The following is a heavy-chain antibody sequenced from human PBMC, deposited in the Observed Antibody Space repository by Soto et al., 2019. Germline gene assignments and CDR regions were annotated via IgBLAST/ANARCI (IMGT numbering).Heavy chain of an antibody. J-gene: IGHJ6*01. CDR3: AKKDSAYFDSTGYHDGMEV. CDR1: VFTFSSYG. Sequence: VGSLRLSCASSVFTFSSYGMHCVRHSPGKWLEWVAVIWYDGSNKYYADSVKGRFTISRDNSKNTLYLQMNSLRAEDAGIYYCAKKDSAYFDSTGYHDGMEVWGPGTTVSVSS. D-gene: IGHD3-22*01. V-gene: IGHV3-30*02. CDR2: IWYDGSNK.